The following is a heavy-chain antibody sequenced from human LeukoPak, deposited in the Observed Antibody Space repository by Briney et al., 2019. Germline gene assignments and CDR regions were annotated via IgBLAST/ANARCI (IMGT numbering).Heavy chain of an antibody. CDR2: IYYSGST. J-gene: IGHJ4*02. Sequence: SETLSLTCTVSGGSISSYYWSWIRQPPGKGLEWIGYIYYSGSTNYNPSLKSRVTISVDTSKNQFSLKLSSVTAADTAVYYCARYGWFGELLSVFDYWGQGTLVTVSS. CDR3: ARYGWFGELLSVFDY. V-gene: IGHV4-59*12. D-gene: IGHD3-10*01. CDR1: GGSISSYY.